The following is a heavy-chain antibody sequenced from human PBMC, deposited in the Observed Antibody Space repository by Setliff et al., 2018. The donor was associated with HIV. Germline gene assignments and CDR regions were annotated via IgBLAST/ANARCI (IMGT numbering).Heavy chain of an antibody. D-gene: IGHD3-16*01. CDR1: GYTSNNYG. CDR2: ISYNSGNT. CDR3: ASQTGGRRAFEI. V-gene: IGHV1-18*01. J-gene: IGHJ3*02. Sequence: GASVKVSCKASGYTSNNYGISWVRQAPGQGPEWMGWISYNSGNTHYSQRLQHRGTMTTDTLTATVYMELTSLRSDDTAVYYCASQTGGRRAFEIWGQGTVVTVSS.